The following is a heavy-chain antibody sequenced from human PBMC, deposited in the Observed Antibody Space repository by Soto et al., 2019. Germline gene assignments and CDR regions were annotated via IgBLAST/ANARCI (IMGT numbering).Heavy chain of an antibody. CDR2: IHHSGTN. CDR3: ASQYFYTMGV. CDR1: GGSITSHSW. Sequence: QVQLQESGPGLVQPSGTLSLTCAVSGGSITSHSWWSWVRQPPGKGLEWIGEIHHSGTNNYNPSLKSRVTISVDKSKNQLSLKLNSVTAADTAMFYCASQYFYTMGVWGRGTTVTVSS. J-gene: IGHJ6*02. V-gene: IGHV4-4*02.